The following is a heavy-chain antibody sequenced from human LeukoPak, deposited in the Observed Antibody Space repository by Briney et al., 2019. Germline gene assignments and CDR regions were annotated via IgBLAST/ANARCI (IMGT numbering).Heavy chain of an antibody. D-gene: IGHD3-16*01. CDR1: GFTFSSYA. Sequence: GGSLRLSCAASGFTFSSYAMSWVRQAPGEGREWVSAVSGRGGITYSADTVKGGFSISRDNSKNTLCLRMSSLRAEDTAVYHCERGGDSDYWGQGTLVTVSS. CDR2: VSGRGGIT. V-gene: IGHV3-23*01. J-gene: IGHJ4*02. CDR3: ERGGDSDY.